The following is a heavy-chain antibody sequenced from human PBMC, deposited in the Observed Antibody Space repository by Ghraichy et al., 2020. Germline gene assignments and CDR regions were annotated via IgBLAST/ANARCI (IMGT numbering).Heavy chain of an antibody. J-gene: IGHJ4*02. CDR3: ARGGLGELPDY. D-gene: IGHD1-26*01. CDR2: ISSSSSYT. Sequence: GGSLRFSCAASGFTFSDYYMSWIRQAPGKGLEWVSYISSSSSYTNYADSVKGRFTISRDNAKNSLYLQMNSLRAEDTAVYYCARGGLGELPDYWGQGTLVTVSS. CDR1: GFTFSDYY. V-gene: IGHV3-11*05.